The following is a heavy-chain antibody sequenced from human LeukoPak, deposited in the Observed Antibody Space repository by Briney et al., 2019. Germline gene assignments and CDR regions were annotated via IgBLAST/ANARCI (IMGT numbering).Heavy chain of an antibody. CDR1: GYSSSIDYY. CDR2: IHRSRST. Sequence: KPSETLSLTCTVSGYSSSIDYYWGWIRQSPGKGLEWIGSIHRSRSTYYNPSLKSRVTISGDTSKSQFSLRLTSVTAADTAVYYCAGPSSGYYSTDYWGQGTLVTVSS. J-gene: IGHJ4*02. CDR3: AGPSSGYYSTDY. V-gene: IGHV4-38-2*02. D-gene: IGHD5-12*01.